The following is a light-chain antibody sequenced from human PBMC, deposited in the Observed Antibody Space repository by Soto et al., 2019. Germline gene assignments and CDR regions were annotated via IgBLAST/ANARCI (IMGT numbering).Light chain of an antibody. CDR2: GAS. CDR3: KQYNNWPSIT. Sequence: EIVMTQSPATLSLSPGERVTLSCRASQGVSSYLAWYQQKPGPAPRLLIYGASTRATGIPARFSGSGSGTEFTLTISSLQSEDFAVYYCKQYNNWPSITFGQGTRLEI. V-gene: IGKV3-15*01. CDR1: QGVSSY. J-gene: IGKJ5*01.